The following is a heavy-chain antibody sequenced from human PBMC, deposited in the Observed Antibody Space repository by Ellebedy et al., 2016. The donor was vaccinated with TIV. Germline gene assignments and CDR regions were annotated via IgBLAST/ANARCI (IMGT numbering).Heavy chain of an antibody. V-gene: IGHV4-59*01. J-gene: IGHJ4*02. Sequence: MPSETLSLTCTVSAGSISSYYWSWIRQPPGKGLEWIGYIYYSGSTNYNPSLKSRVTISVDTSKNQFSLKLSSVTAADTAVYYCARGTLNYGIDYWGQGTLVTVSS. CDR2: IYYSGST. D-gene: IGHD4-17*01. CDR3: ARGTLNYGIDY. CDR1: AGSISSYY.